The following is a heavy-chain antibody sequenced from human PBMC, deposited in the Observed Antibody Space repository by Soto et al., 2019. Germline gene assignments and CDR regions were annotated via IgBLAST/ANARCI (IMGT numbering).Heavy chain of an antibody. Sequence: EVQLLESGGGLVQPGGSLRLSCAASGFTFSHYAVTWVRQAPGKGPEWVSAISANGGSTYYADSVKGRFTISRDNSKNTLYLQMNSLRAEDTAVYYCAKFTSGLEYWGQGTLVTVSS. CDR2: ISANGGST. J-gene: IGHJ4*02. V-gene: IGHV3-23*01. CDR3: AKFTSGLEY. CDR1: GFTFSHYA.